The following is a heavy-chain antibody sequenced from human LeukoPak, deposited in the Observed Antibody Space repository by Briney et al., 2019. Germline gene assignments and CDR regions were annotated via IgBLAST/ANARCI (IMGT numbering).Heavy chain of an antibody. CDR3: AKIGAPFIRNYYMDV. CDR1: GYTFTSYA. CDR2: INTNTGNP. D-gene: IGHD3-10*01. J-gene: IGHJ6*03. Sequence: ASVKVSCKASGYTFTSYAMNWVRQAPGQGLEWMGWINTNTGNPTYAQGFTGRFVFSLDTSVSTAYLQISSLKAEDTAVYYCAKIGAPFIRNYYMDVWGKGTTVTVSS. V-gene: IGHV7-4-1*02.